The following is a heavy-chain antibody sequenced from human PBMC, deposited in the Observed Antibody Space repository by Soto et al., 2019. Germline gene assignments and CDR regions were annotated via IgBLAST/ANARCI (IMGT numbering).Heavy chain of an antibody. J-gene: IGHJ4*02. CDR1: GGTFSSYA. Sequence: QVQLVQSGAEVKKPGSSVKVSCKASGGTFSSYAISWVRQAPGQGLEWMGGIIPIFGTANYAQKFQGRVTITAXXSXSXXYMELSSLRSEDTAVYYCAREEQWLADPRAYYFDYWGQGTLVTVSS. CDR3: AREEQWLADPRAYYFDY. V-gene: IGHV1-69*12. D-gene: IGHD6-19*01. CDR2: IIPIFGTA.